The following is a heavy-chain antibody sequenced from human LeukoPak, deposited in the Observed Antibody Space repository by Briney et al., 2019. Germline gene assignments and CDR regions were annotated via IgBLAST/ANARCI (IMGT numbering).Heavy chain of an antibody. V-gene: IGHV3-33*08. J-gene: IGHJ4*02. D-gene: IGHD6-25*01. CDR1: GFTLSTYA. CDR2: IWYDGTNK. Sequence: GGSLRLSSAASGFTLSTYAIHWVRQAPGKGLEGVAVIWYDGTNKYYADSVEGRFTISRDNSKNTLYLQMNSLRAEDTAVYYCARTRYNSGGGDYWGQGTPVTVSP. CDR3: ARTRYNSGGGDY.